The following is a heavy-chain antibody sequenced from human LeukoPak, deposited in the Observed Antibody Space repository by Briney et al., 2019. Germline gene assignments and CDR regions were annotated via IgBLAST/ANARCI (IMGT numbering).Heavy chain of an antibody. J-gene: IGHJ3*02. V-gene: IGHV4-59*12. CDR3: AKVASYGDDAFDI. Sequence: SETLSLTCNVSGVSISSYYWNWMRQPPGKGLEWIGHIYFSGSTKYNPSLKSRVTISVDTTKNLFSLKLNSVTAADTAVYYCAKVASYGDDAFDIWGQGTLVTVSS. CDR1: GVSISSYY. CDR2: IYFSGST. D-gene: IGHD1-26*01.